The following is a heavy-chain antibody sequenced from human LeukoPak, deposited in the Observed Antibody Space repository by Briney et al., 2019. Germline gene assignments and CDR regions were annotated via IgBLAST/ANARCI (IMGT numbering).Heavy chain of an antibody. D-gene: IGHD3-22*01. Sequence: SETLSLTCTVSGGSISSYYWSWIRQPPGKGLEWIGYIYHSGSTNYNPSLKSRVTISVDTSKNQFSLKLSSVTAADTAVYYCARRHTYYYDSSGYPLDAFDIWGQGTMVTVSS. CDR2: IYHSGST. CDR3: ARRHTYYYDSSGYPLDAFDI. V-gene: IGHV4-59*01. CDR1: GGSISSYY. J-gene: IGHJ3*02.